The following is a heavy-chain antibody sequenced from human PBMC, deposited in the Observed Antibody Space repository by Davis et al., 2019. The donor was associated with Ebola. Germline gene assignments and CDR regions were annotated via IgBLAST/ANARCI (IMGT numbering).Heavy chain of an antibody. V-gene: IGHV1-18*04. CDR1: GYIFTSYG. CDR2: FSGFNTNT. D-gene: IGHD3-9*01. J-gene: IGHJ4*02. CDR3: ARAPNYDVLTGTSSYYFDY. Sequence: ASVKVTCKSSGYIFTSYGFVWVRQAPGLGFERMGWFSGFNTNTNFAQKFQGRVTVSKDTSKNTPYMDLSSLTSEDTAIYCCARAPNYDVLTGTSSYYFDYWGQGTLVTVSS.